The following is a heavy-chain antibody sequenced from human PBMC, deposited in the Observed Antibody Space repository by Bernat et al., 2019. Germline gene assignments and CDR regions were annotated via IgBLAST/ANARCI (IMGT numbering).Heavy chain of an antibody. CDR3: ARGGQAYYYDSSGYYLDY. J-gene: IGHJ4*02. D-gene: IGHD3-22*01. CDR2: ISSRGSTI. CDR1: GFTFSSYE. Sequence: AASGFTFSSYEMNWVRQAPWKGLEWFSYISSRGSTIYYADSVKGRFTISRDNAKNSLYLQMNSLRAEDTSVYSGARGGQAYYYDSSGYYLDYCGQGTL. V-gene: IGHV3-48*03.